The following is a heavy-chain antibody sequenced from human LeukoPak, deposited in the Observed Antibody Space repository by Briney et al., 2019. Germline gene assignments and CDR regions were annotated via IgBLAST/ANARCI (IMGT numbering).Heavy chain of an antibody. J-gene: IGHJ4*02. CDR1: GGTFSSYA. CDR2: IIPIFGTA. CDR3: ARDGAGATTFDY. D-gene: IGHD1-26*01. V-gene: IGHV1-69*13. Sequence: SVKVSCKASGGTFSSYAISWVRQAPGQGLGWMGGIIPIFGTANYAQKFQGRVTITADESTSTAYMELSSLRSEDTAVYYCARDGAGATTFDYWGQGTLVTVSS.